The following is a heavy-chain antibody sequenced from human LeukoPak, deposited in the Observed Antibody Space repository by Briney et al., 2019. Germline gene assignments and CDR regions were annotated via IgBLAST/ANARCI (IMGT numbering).Heavy chain of an antibody. CDR3: ARVALWSSGWYDYYYYYMDV. CDR2: MNPNSGNT. V-gene: IGHV1-8*03. CDR1: GYTFTRYD. Sequence: GASVKVSCKASGYTFTRYDINWVRQATGQALEWMGWMNPNSGNTGYPQKFQGRVTITRNTSISTAYMELSSLRSEDTAVYCCARVALWSSGWYDYYYYYMDVWGKGTTVTVSS. D-gene: IGHD6-19*01. J-gene: IGHJ6*03.